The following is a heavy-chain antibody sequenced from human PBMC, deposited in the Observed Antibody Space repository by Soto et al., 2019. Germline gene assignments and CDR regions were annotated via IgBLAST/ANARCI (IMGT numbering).Heavy chain of an antibody. V-gene: IGHV5-51*01. CDR3: ARRVGDYFDY. J-gene: IGHJ4*02. Sequence: PEESLKISCNGSGNSLYSYWIGWVRQMPGKGLEWMGIVNPGDSDARYSPSFQGQVTISADKTITTAFLQWSSLKASDTAMYYCARRVGDYFDYWGQGTLVTVSS. CDR2: VNPGDSDA. CDR1: GNSLYSYW.